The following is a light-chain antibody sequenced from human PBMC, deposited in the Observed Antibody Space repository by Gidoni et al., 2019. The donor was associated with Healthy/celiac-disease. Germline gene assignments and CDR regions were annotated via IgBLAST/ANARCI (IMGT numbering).Light chain of an antibody. J-gene: IGLJ3*02. Sequence: QTVVTQEPSLTVSPGGTVTLTCASSTGAVTSGYYPNLFQQKPGQAPRALIYSTSNQHSWTPARFSGSLLGGKAALTLSGVQPEDEAEYYCLLYYGGAWVFGGGTKLTVL. V-gene: IGLV7-43*01. CDR1: TGAVTSGYY. CDR2: STS. CDR3: LLYYGGAWV.